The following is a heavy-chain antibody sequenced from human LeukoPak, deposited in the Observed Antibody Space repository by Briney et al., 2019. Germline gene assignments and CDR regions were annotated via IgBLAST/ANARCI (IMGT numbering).Heavy chain of an antibody. V-gene: IGHV4-34*01. Sequence: SETLSLTCAVYGGSFSGYYWSWIRQPSGKGLEWIGEINHSGSTNYNPSLKSRVTISVDTSKNQFSLKLSSVTAADTAVYHCAGGGIVVVPAAVSAAAPSYWGQGTLVTVSS. D-gene: IGHD2-2*01. CDR3: AGGGIVVVPAAVSAAAPSY. CDR1: GGSFSGYY. J-gene: IGHJ4*02. CDR2: INHSGST.